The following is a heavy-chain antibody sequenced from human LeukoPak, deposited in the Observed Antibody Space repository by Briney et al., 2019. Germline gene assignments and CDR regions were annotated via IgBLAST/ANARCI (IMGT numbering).Heavy chain of an antibody. D-gene: IGHD4-17*01. Sequence: SETLSLTCTVSGGSISSYYWSWTRQPPGKGLEWIGYIYYGGSTNYNPSLKSRVTISVDTSKNQFSLKLSSVTAADTAVYYCARVATVPKIEYWYFDLWGRGTLVTVSS. J-gene: IGHJ2*01. CDR1: GGSISSYY. CDR3: ARVATVPKIEYWYFDL. CDR2: IYYGGST. V-gene: IGHV4-59*08.